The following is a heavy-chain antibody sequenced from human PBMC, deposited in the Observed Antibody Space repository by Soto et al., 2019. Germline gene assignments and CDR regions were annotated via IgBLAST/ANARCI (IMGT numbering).Heavy chain of an antibody. CDR3: AKEGEKGLYLCH. CDR1: GGSIISYY. V-gene: IGHV4-59*01. CDR2: IYYSGST. D-gene: IGHD3-3*01. J-gene: IGHJ4*01. Sequence: SETLSLTCTVSGGSIISYYWSWIRQPPGKGLEWIGYIYYSGSTKYNPSLKSRVTISVDTSKNQFSLKLSSVTAADTAVYYCAKEGEKGLYLCHWGQGTLVTVSS.